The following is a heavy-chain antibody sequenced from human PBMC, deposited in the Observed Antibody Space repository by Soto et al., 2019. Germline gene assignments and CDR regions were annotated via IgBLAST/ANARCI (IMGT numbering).Heavy chain of an antibody. CDR1: GFTFSSYA. Sequence: GGSLRLSCAASGFTFSSYAMSWVRQAPGKGLEWVSAISGSGGSTYYADSVKGRFTISRDNSKNTLYLQMNSLRAEDTAVYYCAKPFHGAYSNPPVGCFDYWGQGTLVTVSS. V-gene: IGHV3-23*01. CDR2: ISGSGGST. D-gene: IGHD4-4*01. J-gene: IGHJ4*02. CDR3: AKPFHGAYSNPPVGCFDY.